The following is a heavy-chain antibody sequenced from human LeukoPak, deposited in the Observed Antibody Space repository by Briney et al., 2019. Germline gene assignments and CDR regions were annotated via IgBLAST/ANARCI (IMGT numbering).Heavy chain of an antibody. Sequence: SVKVSCKASGGTFSSYAISWVRQAPGQGLEWMGRIIPIFGTANYAQKFQGRVTVTTDESTSTAYMELSSLRSEDTAVYYCASSRFGLDTAILYYFDYWGQGTLVTVSS. D-gene: IGHD5-18*01. CDR2: IIPIFGTA. CDR3: ASSRFGLDTAILYYFDY. CDR1: GGTFSSYA. V-gene: IGHV1-69*05. J-gene: IGHJ4*02.